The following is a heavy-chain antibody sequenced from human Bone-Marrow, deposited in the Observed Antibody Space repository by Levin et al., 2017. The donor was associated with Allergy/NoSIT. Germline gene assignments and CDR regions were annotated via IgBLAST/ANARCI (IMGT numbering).Heavy chain of an antibody. CDR3: AKDLPEGVPAARTFDY. J-gene: IGHJ4*02. CDR2: SSFNGLSA. D-gene: IGHD2-2*01. V-gene: IGHV3-23*01. Sequence: GESLKISCTASGFTFSSHTVSWVRQTPGKGLQWVSSSSFNGLSAFYADSVKGRFTISRDNSRNTLFLQMTSLRAEDTAVYYCAKDLPEGVPAARTFDYWGQGTPVTVS. CDR1: GFTFSSHT.